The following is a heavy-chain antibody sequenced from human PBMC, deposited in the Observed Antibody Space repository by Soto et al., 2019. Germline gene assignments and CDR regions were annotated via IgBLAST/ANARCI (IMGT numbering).Heavy chain of an antibody. V-gene: IGHV1-69*01. CDR3: AIPLPKQQLVRGAFGH. CDR1: GGTFRNYA. CDR2: SIPVFGTA. D-gene: IGHD6-13*01. J-gene: IGHJ1*01. Sequence: QVQLVQSGAEVKKPGSSVKLSCKTSGGTFRNYAINWVRQAPGQGLEWMGGSIPVFGTANYAQTFQGRFTITADESTSTAYMELSSLRSEDTAVYYCAIPLPKQQLVRGAFGHWGQGTX.